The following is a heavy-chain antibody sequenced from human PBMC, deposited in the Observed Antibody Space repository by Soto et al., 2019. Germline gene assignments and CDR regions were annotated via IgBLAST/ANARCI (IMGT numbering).Heavy chain of an antibody. CDR1: GGTFSSYA. Sequence: QVQLVQSGAEVKKPGSSVKVSCKASGGTFSSYAISWVRQAPGQGLEWMGGIIPIFGTANYAQKFQGRVTITADEPTSTAYMELSSLRSEDTAVYYCARRSYYDSSGSYPRTYYFDYWGQGTLVTVSS. V-gene: IGHV1-69*12. CDR2: IIPIFGTA. CDR3: ARRSYYDSSGSYPRTYYFDY. J-gene: IGHJ4*02. D-gene: IGHD3-22*01.